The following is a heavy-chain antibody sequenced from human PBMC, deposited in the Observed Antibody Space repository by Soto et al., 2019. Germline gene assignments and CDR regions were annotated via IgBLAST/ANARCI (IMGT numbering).Heavy chain of an antibody. Sequence: QVQLVQSGAEVKKPGASVKVSCKVSGYTLTELSMPWVRQAPGKGLEWVGGLDPEDGETLYAQKFQGRVTMTEDTSTDTAYMELSSLRSEDTAVYYCATDHRIVRATTRGWGLFDPWGQGTLVTVSS. V-gene: IGHV1-24*01. CDR3: ATDHRIVRATTRGWGLFDP. J-gene: IGHJ5*02. CDR2: LDPEDGET. CDR1: GYTLTELS. D-gene: IGHD1-26*01.